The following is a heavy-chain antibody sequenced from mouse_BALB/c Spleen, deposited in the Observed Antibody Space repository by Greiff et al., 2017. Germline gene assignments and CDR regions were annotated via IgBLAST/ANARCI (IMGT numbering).Heavy chain of an antibody. J-gene: IGHJ4*01. Sequence: EVQLQQFGAGLVTPGASVSISCTASGYTFTDYNMGWVKQRPGKSLEWIGDINPNYGSTSYNQKFKGKATLTVDKSYSTAYMELRSLTSEDTAVYNCARAMAGYGYGGAMDYWGQGTSVTVSS. V-gene: IGHV1-18*01. D-gene: IGHD2-14*01. CDR1: GYTFTDYN. CDR3: ARAMAGYGYGGAMDY. CDR2: INPNYGST.